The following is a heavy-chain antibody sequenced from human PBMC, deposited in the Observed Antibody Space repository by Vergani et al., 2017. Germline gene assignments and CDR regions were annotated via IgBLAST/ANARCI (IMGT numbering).Heavy chain of an antibody. CDR3: ARVIVGCSRTNCFADH. CDR1: GYTFTGYY. CDR2: INPNSGGT. D-gene: IGHD2-2*01. Sequence: QVQLVQSGAEVKKPGASVKVSCKASGYTFTGYYMHWVRQAPGQGLEWMGWINPNSGGTNYAQKFQGRVTMTRDTSFSTAYMEMTRLRPDDTAIYYCARVIVGCSRTNCFADHWGQGTLVTVSS. J-gene: IGHJ4*02. V-gene: IGHV1-2*02.